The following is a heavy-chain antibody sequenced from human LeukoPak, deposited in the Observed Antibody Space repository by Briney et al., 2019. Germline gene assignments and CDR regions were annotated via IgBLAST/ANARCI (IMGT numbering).Heavy chain of an antibody. D-gene: IGHD2-15*01. Sequence: SETLSVTCTVSGVSISSYYWSWIRQSPGKGLEWIGYIYYSASTNYNPSVKSRVTISVDTSKNQFSLKLSSVTAADTAVYYCARRGLDYCSGGSCSTYYFDYWGQGTLVTVSS. J-gene: IGHJ4*02. CDR1: GVSISSYY. CDR2: IYYSAST. CDR3: ARRGLDYCSGGSCSTYYFDY. V-gene: IGHV4-59*08.